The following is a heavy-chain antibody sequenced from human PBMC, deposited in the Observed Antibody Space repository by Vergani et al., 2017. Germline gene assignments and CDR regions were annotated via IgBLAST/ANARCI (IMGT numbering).Heavy chain of an antibody. V-gene: IGHV1-3*01. CDR2: INAGNGNT. Sequence: QVQLVQSGAEVKKPGASVKVSCKASGYTFTSYAMHWVRQAPGQRLEWMGWINAGNGNTKYSQKFQGRVTITRDTSASTAYMELSSLRSEDTAVYYCARDRPRRIYYYYMDVWGKGTTVTVSS. CDR3: ARDRPRRIYYYYMDV. J-gene: IGHJ6*03. CDR1: GYTFTSYA.